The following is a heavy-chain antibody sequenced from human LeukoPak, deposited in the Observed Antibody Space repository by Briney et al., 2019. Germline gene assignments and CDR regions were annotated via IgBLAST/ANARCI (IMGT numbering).Heavy chain of an antibody. CDR2: ISSAGTII. Sequence: GRSLRLSCAASGFTFGTYSMHWVRQAPGKGLEWVAIISSAGTIINYANSVRGRFSISRDNSRNTLYLQMDSLRTEDTAVYYCAKDHRWLVDYWGQGTLVTVSS. V-gene: IGHV3-30-3*01. J-gene: IGHJ4*02. CDR1: GFTFGTYS. CDR3: AKDHRWLVDY. D-gene: IGHD6-19*01.